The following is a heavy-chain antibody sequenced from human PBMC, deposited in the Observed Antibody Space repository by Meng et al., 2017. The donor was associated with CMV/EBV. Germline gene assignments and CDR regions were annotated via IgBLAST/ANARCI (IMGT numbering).Heavy chain of an antibody. CDR1: SGFCSGYY. CDR3: ARFGELEWFDP. CDR2: INHSGST. Sequence: LTCAAYSGFCSGYYWGWIRQPPGKGLEWIGEINHSGSTNYNPSLKSRVTISVDTSKNQFSLKLSSVTAADTAVYYCARFGELEWFDPWGQGTLVTVSS. J-gene: IGHJ5*02. D-gene: IGHD3-10*01. V-gene: IGHV4-34*01.